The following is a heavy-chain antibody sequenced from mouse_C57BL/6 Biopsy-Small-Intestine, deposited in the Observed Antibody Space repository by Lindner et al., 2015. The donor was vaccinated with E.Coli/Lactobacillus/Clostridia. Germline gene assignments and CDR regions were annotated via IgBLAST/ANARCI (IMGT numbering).Heavy chain of an antibody. CDR1: GYTFASYW. CDR3: ARGDYEGN. CDR2: IHPNSGST. D-gene: IGHD2-4*01. V-gene: IGHV1-64*01. Sequence: VQLQESGAELVKPGASVKLSCKASGYTFASYWMHRVKQRPGQGLEWIGMIHPNSGSTNYNEKFKSKATLTVDKSSSTAYMQLSSLTSEDSAVYYCARGDYEGNWGQGTTLTVSS. J-gene: IGHJ2*01.